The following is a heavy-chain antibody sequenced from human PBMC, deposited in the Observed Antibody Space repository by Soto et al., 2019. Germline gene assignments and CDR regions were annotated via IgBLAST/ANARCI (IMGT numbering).Heavy chain of an antibody. CDR2: ISSSSSVI. CDR3: ARDLSWGSNWYYYMDV. V-gene: IGHV3-48*01. J-gene: IGHJ6*03. D-gene: IGHD7-27*01. Sequence: EVQLVESGGGLVQPGGSLRLSCATSGFILSDCAMNWVRQAPGKGLEWVSYISSSSSVIDYADSVKGRFTVSRDNARNQLYLQMNSQRAEDTAVYYCARDLSWGSNWYYYMDVWGKGTTVTVSS. CDR1: GFILSDCA.